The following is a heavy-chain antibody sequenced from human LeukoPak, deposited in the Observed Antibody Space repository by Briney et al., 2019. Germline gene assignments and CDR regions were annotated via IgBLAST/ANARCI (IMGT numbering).Heavy chain of an antibody. V-gene: IGHV1-69*06. CDR3: ARDYSIAVAADAAIDAFDI. D-gene: IGHD6-19*01. J-gene: IGHJ3*02. CDR1: GGTFSSYA. Sequence: EASVTVSCKASGGTFSSYAISWVRQAPGQGLEWMGGIIPIFGTANYAQKFQGRVTITADKSTSTAHMELSSLRSEDTAVYYCARDYSIAVAADAAIDAFDIWGQGTMVTVSS. CDR2: IIPIFGTA.